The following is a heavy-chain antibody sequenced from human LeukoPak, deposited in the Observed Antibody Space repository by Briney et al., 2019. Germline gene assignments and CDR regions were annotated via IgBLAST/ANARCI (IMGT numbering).Heavy chain of an antibody. CDR3: AKQVRRWLFDY. V-gene: IGHV3-43*02. Sequence: PGGPLRLSCAASGCTFDDYAMHWVRKAPGKGLEWVSLISGDGGSTYYADSVKGRFTISRDNSKNSLYLQMNSLRTEDTALYYCAKQVRRWLFDYWGQGTLVTVSS. CDR1: GCTFDDYA. D-gene: IGHD5-24*01. J-gene: IGHJ4*02. CDR2: ISGDGGST.